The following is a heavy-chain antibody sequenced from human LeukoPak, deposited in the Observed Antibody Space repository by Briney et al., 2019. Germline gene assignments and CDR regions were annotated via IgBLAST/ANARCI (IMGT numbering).Heavy chain of an antibody. V-gene: IGHV4-34*07. CDR2: VNYRGSP. CDR3: RSGLTGMREYERADFYYYGMDL. Sequence: SETLSLTCDVPGGSFSGYLWSWLRQSPGKGLEWIGEVNYRGSPNYNPSLESRVTISVDTSNNQLSLKLTSVTAADTALYCTRSGLTGMREYERADFYYYGMDLWGQGTAVTVFS. CDR1: GGSFSGYL. D-gene: IGHD3-16*01. J-gene: IGHJ6*02.